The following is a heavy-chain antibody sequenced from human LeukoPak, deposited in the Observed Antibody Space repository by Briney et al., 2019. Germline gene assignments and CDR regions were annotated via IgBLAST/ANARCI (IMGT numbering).Heavy chain of an antibody. CDR3: ARNRGYSYGESDY. D-gene: IGHD5-18*01. CDR2: IKYDGSET. Sequence: PGGSLRLSCAASGFTFSWYWMNWVRQAPGKGLEWVANIKYDGSETSYVDSVKGRFTISRDSAKSSLYLQMDSLRAEDTAVYYCARNRGYSYGESDYWGQGTLVTVSP. J-gene: IGHJ4*02. V-gene: IGHV3-7*01. CDR1: GFTFSWYW.